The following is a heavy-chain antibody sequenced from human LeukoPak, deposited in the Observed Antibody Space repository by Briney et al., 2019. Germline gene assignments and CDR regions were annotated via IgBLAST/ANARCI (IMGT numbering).Heavy chain of an antibody. J-gene: IGHJ4*02. Sequence: PSETLSLTCTVSGGSISSYYWSWIRQPPGKGLEWIGEINHSGSTNYNPSLKSRVTISVDTSKNQFSLKLSSVTAADTAVYYCARQQPRYSSGWYRAYYFDYWGQGTLVTVSS. CDR1: GGSISSYY. CDR2: INHSGST. CDR3: ARQQPRYSSGWYRAYYFDY. V-gene: IGHV4-34*01. D-gene: IGHD6-19*01.